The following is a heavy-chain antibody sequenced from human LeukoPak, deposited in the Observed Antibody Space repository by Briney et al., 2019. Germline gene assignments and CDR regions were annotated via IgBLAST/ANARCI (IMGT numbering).Heavy chain of an antibody. CDR3: AKDYRGGDCYSGWYFDL. Sequence: PGRSLRLSCAASGFTFDDYAMHWVRHAPGKGLEWVSGISYNSDTIAYADSVKGRFTISRDNAKNSLYLQMNSLRAEDTALYYCAKDYRGGDCYSGWYFDLWGRGTLVTVSS. V-gene: IGHV3-9*01. J-gene: IGHJ2*01. CDR2: ISYNSDTI. CDR1: GFTFDDYA. D-gene: IGHD2-21*02.